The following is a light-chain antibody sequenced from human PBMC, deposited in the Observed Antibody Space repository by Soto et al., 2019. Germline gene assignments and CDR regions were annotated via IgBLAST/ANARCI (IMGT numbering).Light chain of an antibody. CDR1: QSVSSS. CDR3: QQYNNWWT. J-gene: IGKJ1*01. CDR2: GAS. V-gene: IGKV3-15*01. Sequence: EVVMTQSPDTLSVSPGERATLSCRASQSVSSSLAWYQQKPGQAPRLLIYGASNTATGIQARFSGSGSETEFTLTISSLQSEDFAVYYCQQYNNWWTFGQGTKVEIK.